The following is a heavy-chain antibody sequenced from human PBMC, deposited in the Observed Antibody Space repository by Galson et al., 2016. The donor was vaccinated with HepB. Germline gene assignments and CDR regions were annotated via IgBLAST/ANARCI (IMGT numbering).Heavy chain of an antibody. CDR2: TYYRSKWYN. Sequence: CAISGDSVASRSATWNWIRQSPSGGLEWLGRTYYRSKWYNDYAVAVKSRITISPDKSKYQFSLQSVSVTPEDTAVYYCARGATQTAYFDYWGQETLVTVSS. D-gene: IGHD5-12*01. V-gene: IGHV6-1*01. CDR1: GDSVASRSAT. CDR3: ARGATQTAYFDY. J-gene: IGHJ4*02.